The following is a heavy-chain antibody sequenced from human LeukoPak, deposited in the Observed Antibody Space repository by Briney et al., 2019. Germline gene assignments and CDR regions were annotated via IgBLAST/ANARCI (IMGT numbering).Heavy chain of an antibody. J-gene: IGHJ3*02. CDR2: ISWNSGSI. Sequence: GRSLRLSCAASGFTFDDYAMHWVRQAPGKGLEWVSGISWNSGSIGYADSVKGRFTISRDNAKNSLYLQMNSLRAEDTALYYCAKDLGVYLTGYYYGFAFDIWGQGTMVTVSS. V-gene: IGHV3-9*01. CDR3: AKDLGVYLTGYYYGFAFDI. CDR1: GFTFDDYA. D-gene: IGHD3-9*01.